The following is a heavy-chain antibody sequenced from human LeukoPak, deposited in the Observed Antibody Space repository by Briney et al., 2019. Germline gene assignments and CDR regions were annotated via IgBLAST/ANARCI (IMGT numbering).Heavy chain of an antibody. CDR2: IYSGGST. J-gene: IGHJ5*02. V-gene: IGHV3-53*04. Sequence: PGGSLRLSCAASGFTVSSNYMSWVRQAPGKGLEWVSVIYSGGSTYYADSVKGRFTISGHNSKNTLYLQMNSLRAEDTAVYYCASRPTPGIMIVAWGQGTLVTVSS. CDR3: ASRPTPGIMIVA. CDR1: GFTVSSNY. D-gene: IGHD3-22*01.